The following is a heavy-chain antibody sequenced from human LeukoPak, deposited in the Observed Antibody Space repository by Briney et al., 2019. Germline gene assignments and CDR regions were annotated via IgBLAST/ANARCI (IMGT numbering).Heavy chain of an antibody. V-gene: IGHV1-46*01. CDR3: ATSTVTTTDY. J-gene: IGHJ4*02. CDR2: INPSGGST. D-gene: IGHD4-11*01. Sequence: ASVTVSCKASGYTFTSYYMHWVRQAPGQGVEWMGLINPSGGSTNYAQKFQGRVTMTRDTSTSTVYMELSSLRSEDTAVYYCATSTVTTTDYWGQGTLVTVSS. CDR1: GYTFTSYY.